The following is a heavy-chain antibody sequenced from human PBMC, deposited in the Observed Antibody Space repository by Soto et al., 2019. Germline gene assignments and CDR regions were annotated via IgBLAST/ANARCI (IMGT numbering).Heavy chain of an antibody. CDR2: ISTYNGNT. J-gene: IGHJ6*02. CDR3: ARDSATLVPGV. CDR1: GYTFIRNG. D-gene: IGHD3-10*01. Sequence: QVQLVQSGAEVKKPGASVKVSCKASGYTFIRNGINWVRQAPGQGLEWMGWISTYNGNTNYAQKSQGRGTMTRDTSPRTAYMEVRRRRPDDTAVYFCARDSATLVPGVWGQATTVTVSS. V-gene: IGHV1-18*01.